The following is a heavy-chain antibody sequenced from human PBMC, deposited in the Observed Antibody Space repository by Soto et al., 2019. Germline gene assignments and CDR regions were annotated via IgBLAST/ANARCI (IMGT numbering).Heavy chain of an antibody. CDR2: IYYTGST. J-gene: IGHJ6*02. Sequence: QVQLQESGPGLVKPSQTLSHTCIVSGGSIKSGGNYWRWIRQYPGKGLEWIGYIYYTGSTYYKPSLKSRVTMSIEMSKNQFSLKVSSVTAADTAVYYCATGSGMPSYHYGIDVWGQGTTVTVSS. CDR3: ATGSGMPSYHYGIDV. D-gene: IGHD2-2*01. CDR1: GGSIKSGGNY. V-gene: IGHV4-31*03.